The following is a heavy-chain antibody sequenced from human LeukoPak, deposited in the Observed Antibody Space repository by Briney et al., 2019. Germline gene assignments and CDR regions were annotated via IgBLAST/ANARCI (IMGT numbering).Heavy chain of an antibody. V-gene: IGHV3-21*01. J-gene: IGHJ4*02. CDR3: AREYHEYYYDSSGSLTFDY. CDR2: ISSSSSYI. Sequence: PGGSLRLSCAASGFTFSSYSMNWVRQAPGKGLEWVSSISSSSSYIYHADSVKGRFTISRDNAKNSLYLQMNSLRAEDTAVYYCAREYHEYYYDSSGSLTFDYWGQGTLVTVSS. CDR1: GFTFSSYS. D-gene: IGHD3-22*01.